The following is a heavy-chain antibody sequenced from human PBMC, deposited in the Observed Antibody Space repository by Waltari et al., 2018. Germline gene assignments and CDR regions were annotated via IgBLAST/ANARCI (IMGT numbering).Heavy chain of an antibody. Sequence: EVQLVESGGGLVKPGGSLRLSCAASGFTFSSYSMNWVRQAPGKGLEWVSSISSSSSYIYYADSVKGRFTISRDNSKNTLYLQMNSLRAEDTAVYYCAREGSSGWYGFDYWGQGTLVTVSS. V-gene: IGHV3-21*04. CDR2: ISSSSSYI. D-gene: IGHD6-19*01. J-gene: IGHJ4*02. CDR1: GFTFSSYS. CDR3: AREGSSGWYGFDY.